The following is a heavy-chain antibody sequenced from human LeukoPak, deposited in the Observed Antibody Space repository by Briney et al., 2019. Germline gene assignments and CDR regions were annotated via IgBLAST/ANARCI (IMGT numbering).Heavy chain of an antibody. V-gene: IGHV4-39*01. D-gene: IGHD2-15*01. Sequence: SETLSLTCTVSGGSINSGGYYWAWIRQPPGKVLEWIGSIYYSGSTYYNPSLKSRVTISIDMSKNQFSLKLSSVPATDTAVYSCARLVCGGGSCPAEFDYWGQGTLVAVSS. CDR3: ARLVCGGGSCPAEFDY. CDR1: GGSINSGGYY. CDR2: IYYSGST. J-gene: IGHJ4*02.